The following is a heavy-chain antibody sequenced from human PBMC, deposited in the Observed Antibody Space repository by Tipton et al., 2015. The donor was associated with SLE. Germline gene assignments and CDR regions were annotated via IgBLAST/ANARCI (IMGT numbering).Heavy chain of an antibody. J-gene: IGHJ3*02. CDR1: GGSVSSGSYY. CDR3: ARKVNGQRWLQWGAFDI. CDR2: IYYSGST. V-gene: IGHV4-61*01. D-gene: IGHD5-24*01. Sequence: TLSLTCTVSGGSVSSGSYYWSWIRQPPGKGLEWIGYIYYSGSTNYNPSLKSRVTISVDTSKNQFSLKVSSVTAADTAVYYCARKVNGQRWLQWGAFDIWGQGTMVTVSS.